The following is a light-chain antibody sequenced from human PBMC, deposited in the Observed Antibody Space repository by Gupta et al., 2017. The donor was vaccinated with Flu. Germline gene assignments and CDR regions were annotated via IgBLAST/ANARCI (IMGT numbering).Light chain of an antibody. CDR1: QSISGW. CDR2: EAS. CDR3: QQYNTNSWA. Sequence: DIQTTQSPSIVSASVGDRVTITCRASQSISGWLAWYQQQPGKAPKLLIYEASNLKSGVPSRFSGSGSGTEFTLAISSLQPDDFATYYCQQYNTNSWAFGQGTKVEVK. V-gene: IGKV1-5*03. J-gene: IGKJ1*01.